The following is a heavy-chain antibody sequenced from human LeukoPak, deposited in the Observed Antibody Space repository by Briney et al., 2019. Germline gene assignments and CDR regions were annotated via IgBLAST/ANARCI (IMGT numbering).Heavy chain of an antibody. V-gene: IGHV1-69*01. J-gene: IGHJ6*02. CDR3: ARTATVTTNYYYGMDV. D-gene: IGHD4-17*01. CDR2: IIPIFGTA. CDR1: GGTFSSYA. Sequence: GSSVKVSCKASGGTFSSYAISWVRQAPGQGLEWMGGIIPIFGTANYAQKFQGRVTIIADESTSTAYMELSSLRSEDTAVYYCARTATVTTNYYYGMDVWGQGTTVTVSS.